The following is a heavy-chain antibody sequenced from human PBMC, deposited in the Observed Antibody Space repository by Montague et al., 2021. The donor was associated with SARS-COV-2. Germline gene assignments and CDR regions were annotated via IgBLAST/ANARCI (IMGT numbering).Heavy chain of an antibody. J-gene: IGHJ3*02. Sequence: PVLVKPTQTLTLTCTFSGFSLSTSGMCVSWIRQPPGKALEWLALIDWDDDKYYSTSLKTRLTISKDTSKNQVVLTMTNMDPVDTATYYCARIRAGSTYDAFDIWGQGTMVTVSS. V-gene: IGHV2-70*01. D-gene: IGHD3-10*01. CDR2: IDWDDDK. CDR3: ARIRAGSTYDAFDI. CDR1: GFSLSTSGMC.